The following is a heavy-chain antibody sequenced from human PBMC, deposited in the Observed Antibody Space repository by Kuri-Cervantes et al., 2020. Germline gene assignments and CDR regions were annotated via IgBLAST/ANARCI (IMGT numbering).Heavy chain of an antibody. CDR3: AKGTYYGGHGMDV. Sequence: GGSLRLSCAASGFTFSSYGMHWVRQAPGKGLEWVAVISYDGSNKYYADSVKGRFTISRDNSKNTLYLQMNGLRAEDTAVYYCAKGTYYGGHGMDVWGQGTTVTVSS. V-gene: IGHV3-30*18. J-gene: IGHJ6*02. D-gene: IGHD4-23*01. CDR1: GFTFSSYG. CDR2: ISYDGSNK.